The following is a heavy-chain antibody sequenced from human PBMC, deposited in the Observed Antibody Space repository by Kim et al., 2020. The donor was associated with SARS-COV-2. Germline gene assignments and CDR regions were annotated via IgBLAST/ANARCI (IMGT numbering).Heavy chain of an antibody. Sequence: GGSLRLPCAASGFTFSSYGMHWVRQAPGKGLEWVAVISYDGSNKYYADSVKGRFTISRDNSKNTLYLQMNSLRAEDTAVYYCAKSRSGSYWAYFDYWGQGTLVTVSS. CDR3: AKSRSGSYWAYFDY. CDR1: GFTFSSYG. CDR2: ISYDGSNK. V-gene: IGHV3-30*18. D-gene: IGHD1-26*01. J-gene: IGHJ4*02.